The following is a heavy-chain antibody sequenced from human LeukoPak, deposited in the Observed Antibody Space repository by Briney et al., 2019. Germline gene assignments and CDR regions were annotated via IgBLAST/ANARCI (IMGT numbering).Heavy chain of an antibody. Sequence: PGGSLRLSCVASGFTFSNYAMSWVRQAPGKGLEWVSAITGSGTNRYYADSLKGRFTTSRDNSKNTVSLQMNSLRHEDTAIYYCVIWGDYDVLTGYYVPDYWGQGTLVTVSS. J-gene: IGHJ4*02. CDR2: ITGSGTNR. CDR1: GFTFSNYA. V-gene: IGHV3-23*01. D-gene: IGHD3-9*01. CDR3: VIWGDYDVLTGYYVPDY.